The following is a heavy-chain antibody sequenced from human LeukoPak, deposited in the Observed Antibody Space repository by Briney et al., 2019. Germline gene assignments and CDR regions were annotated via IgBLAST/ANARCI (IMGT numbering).Heavy chain of an antibody. V-gene: IGHV4-4*07. CDR1: GGSISSSY. CDR3: ARVSDSGSMHY. CDR2: IYTSGST. Sequence: TSETLSLTCTVSGGSISSSYWSWIRQPAGKGLGWIGRIYTSGSTNYNPSLKTRVTMSVDTSTNQFSLKLSSVTAADTAVYYCARVSDSGSMHYWGQGTLVTVSS. D-gene: IGHD5-12*01. J-gene: IGHJ4*02.